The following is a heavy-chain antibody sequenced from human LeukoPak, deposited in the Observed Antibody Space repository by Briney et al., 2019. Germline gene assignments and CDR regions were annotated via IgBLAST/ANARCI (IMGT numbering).Heavy chain of an antibody. CDR1: GYTLTSYG. J-gene: IGHJ6*02. CDR2: ISAYNGNT. CDR3: ARLGTGVDTAMVPWGPHYYYYYGMDV. D-gene: IGHD5-18*01. V-gene: IGHV1-18*01. Sequence: GASVKVSCKASGYTLTSYGISWVRQAPGQGLEWMGWISAYNGNTNYAQKLQGRVTMTTDTSTSTAYMELRSLRSDDTAVYYCARLGTGVDTAMVPWGPHYYYYYGMDVWGQGTTVTVSS.